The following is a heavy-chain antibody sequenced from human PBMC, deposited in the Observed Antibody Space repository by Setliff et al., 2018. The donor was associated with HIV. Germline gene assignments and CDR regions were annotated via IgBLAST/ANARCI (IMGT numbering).Heavy chain of an antibody. CDR1: GYSLTELS. Sequence: ASVKVSCKISGYSLTELSRHWVRQAPGKGLEWMGGFEPEYAETLYAQKFKGRVNMTVGTTTDTAYTELSGLRPDDTAVYYCATGFGAVTDYAMDVWGQGTTVTVSS. V-gene: IGHV1-24*01. CDR2: FEPEYAET. D-gene: IGHD3-10*01. CDR3: ATGFGAVTDYAMDV. J-gene: IGHJ6*02.